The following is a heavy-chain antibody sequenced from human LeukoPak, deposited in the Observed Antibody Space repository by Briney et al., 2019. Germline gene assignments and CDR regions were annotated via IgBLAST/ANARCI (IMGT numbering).Heavy chain of an antibody. CDR3: ARLLYGGKSFPREDW. Sequence: GGSLRLSCVPSGFTFGDHALSWVRQALGGGLEWGSALSGNGVNTYYADSVKGRFTISRDNSKNMVFLQMSSLRAEDTVVYYCARLLYGGKSFPREDWWGQGTLVTVSS. D-gene: IGHD4-23*01. J-gene: IGHJ4*02. CDR2: LSGNGVNT. CDR1: GFTFGDHA. V-gene: IGHV3-23*01.